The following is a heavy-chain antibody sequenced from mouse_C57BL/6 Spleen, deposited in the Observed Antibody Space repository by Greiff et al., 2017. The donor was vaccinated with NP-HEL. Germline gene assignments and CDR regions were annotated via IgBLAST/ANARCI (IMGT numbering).Heavy chain of an antibody. D-gene: IGHD1-1*01. CDR1: GFTFSDYY. Sequence: EVQLVESGGGLVQPGGSLKLSCAASGFTFSDYYMYWVRQTPEKRLEWVAYISNGGGSTYYPDTVKGRFTISRDNAKNTLYLQMSRLKSEDTAMYYCARLPYYGSSYTWYFDVWGTGTTVTVSS. V-gene: IGHV5-12*01. CDR3: ARLPYYGSSYTWYFDV. CDR2: ISNGGGST. J-gene: IGHJ1*03.